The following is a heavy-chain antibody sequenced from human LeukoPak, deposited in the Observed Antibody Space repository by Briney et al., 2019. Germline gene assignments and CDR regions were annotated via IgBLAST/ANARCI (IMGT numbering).Heavy chain of an antibody. D-gene: IGHD3-3*01. V-gene: IGHV3-21*01. Sequence: KPGGSLRLSCAASGFTFSSYSMNWVRQAPGKGLEWVSSISSSSSYIYYADSVKGRFTISRDNAKNSLYLQMNSLRAEDTAVYYCARVSNGGDFWSGPRFDYWGQGTLVTVSS. J-gene: IGHJ4*02. CDR2: ISSSSSYI. CDR1: GFTFSSYS. CDR3: ARVSNGGDFWSGPRFDY.